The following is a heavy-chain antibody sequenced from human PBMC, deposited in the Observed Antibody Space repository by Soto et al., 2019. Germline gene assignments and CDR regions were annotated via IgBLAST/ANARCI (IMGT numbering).Heavy chain of an antibody. J-gene: IGHJ4*02. CDR1: GGSFSSYT. CDR2: IIITLTTI. D-gene: IGHD3-16*01. Sequence: QVQLVQSGAEMKKPGSSVKVSCKASGGSFSSYTISWMRQAPGQGPEWMGGIIITLTTINYAEKFQGRVTITADQSTSTVYLEMSSLRFEDTASYYCAIESPGLGYYFVSWGQGTLVSVSS. V-gene: IGHV1-69*01. CDR3: AIESPGLGYYFVS.